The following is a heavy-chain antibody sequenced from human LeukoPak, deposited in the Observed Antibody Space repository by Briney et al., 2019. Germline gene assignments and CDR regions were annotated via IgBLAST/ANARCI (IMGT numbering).Heavy chain of an antibody. J-gene: IGHJ6*02. CDR2: ISAYNGNT. V-gene: IGHV1-18*01. CDR1: GYTFTSYG. CDR3: ARDTVVPAASYYYYYGMDV. D-gene: IGHD2-2*01. Sequence: ASVKVSCTASGYTFTSYGISWVRQAPGQGLEWMGWISAYNGNTNYAQKLQGRVTMTTDTSTSTAYMELRSLRSDDTAVYYCARDTVVPAASYYYYYGMDVWGQGTTVTVSS.